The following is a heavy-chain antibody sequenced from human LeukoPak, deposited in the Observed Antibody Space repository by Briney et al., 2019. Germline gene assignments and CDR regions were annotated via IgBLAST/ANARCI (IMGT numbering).Heavy chain of an antibody. Sequence: GGSLRLSCAASGLMLSSYGMHWVRQAPGKGLEWVAFIRYDGSNRYYADSVNGRFTVSRDNSKNTLYLQMNSLRAEDTAVYYCAKDHSHGAGSCMDPWGQGTLVTVSS. J-gene: IGHJ5*02. CDR2: IRYDGSNR. V-gene: IGHV3-30*02. CDR1: GLMLSSYG. D-gene: IGHD3-10*01. CDR3: AKDHSHGAGSCMDP.